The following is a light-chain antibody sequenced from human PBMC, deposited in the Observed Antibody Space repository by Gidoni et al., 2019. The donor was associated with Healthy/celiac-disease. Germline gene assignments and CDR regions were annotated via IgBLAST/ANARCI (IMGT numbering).Light chain of an antibody. V-gene: IGKV1-5*03. CDR3: QQYNSYSRT. Sequence: DIQMTQSPSTLSASVGDRVTITCRASQSISSWLAWYQQKPGKAPKLLIYKASSLESGVQSRFSGSGSGTEFTLTISSLQPDDFATYYCQQYNSYSRTFGQGIKVEIK. J-gene: IGKJ1*01. CDR1: QSISSW. CDR2: KAS.